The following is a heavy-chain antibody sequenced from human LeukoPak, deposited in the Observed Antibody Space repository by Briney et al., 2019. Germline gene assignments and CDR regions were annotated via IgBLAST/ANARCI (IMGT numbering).Heavy chain of an antibody. CDR1: GFTFSSYA. Sequence: PGGSLRLSCTASGFTFSSYAMSWVRQAPGKGLEWVSAISGSGGSTYYADSVKGRFTISRDNSKNTLYLQMNSLRAEDTAVYYCAKGAYCSTTSCYNYYYYDMDVWGQGTTVTVSS. D-gene: IGHD2-2*02. V-gene: IGHV3-23*01. J-gene: IGHJ6*02. CDR3: AKGAYCSTTSCYNYYYYDMDV. CDR2: ISGSGGST.